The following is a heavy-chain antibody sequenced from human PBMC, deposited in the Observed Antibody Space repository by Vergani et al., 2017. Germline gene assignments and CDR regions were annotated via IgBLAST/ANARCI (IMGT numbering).Heavy chain of an antibody. CDR1: GGTFSSYT. J-gene: IGHJ4*02. Sequence: QVQLVQSGAEVKKPGSSVKVSCKASGGTFSSYTISWVRQAPGQGLEWMGRIIPILGIANYAQKFQGRVTMTRDTSISTAYMELSRLRSDDTAVYYCARADSSGWYVYWGQGTLVTVSS. CDR3: ARADSSGWYVY. D-gene: IGHD6-19*01. CDR2: IIPILGIA. V-gene: IGHV1-69*02.